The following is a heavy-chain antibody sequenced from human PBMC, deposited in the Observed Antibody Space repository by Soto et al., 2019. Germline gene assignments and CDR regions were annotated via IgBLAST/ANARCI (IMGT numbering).Heavy chain of an antibody. J-gene: IGHJ4*02. V-gene: IGHV1-69*13. CDR1: GGTFSSYA. D-gene: IGHD3-9*01. Sequence: SVKVSCKASGGTFSSYAISWVRQAPGQGLEWMGGIIPIFGTANYAQKFQGRVTITADESTSTAYMELSSLRSEDTAVYYCARVPYYDILTGYYIPYYIDYWGQGTLVTISS. CDR3: ARVPYYDILTGYYIPYYIDY. CDR2: IIPIFGTA.